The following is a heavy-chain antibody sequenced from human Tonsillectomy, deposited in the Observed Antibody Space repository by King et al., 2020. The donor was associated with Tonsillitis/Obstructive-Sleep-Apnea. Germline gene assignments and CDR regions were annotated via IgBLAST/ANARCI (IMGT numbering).Heavy chain of an antibody. V-gene: IGHV1-2*06. J-gene: IGHJ4*02. Sequence: AQLVQSGPEVKKPGASVKVSCTASGYTFTAYYIHWVRQAPGQGLEWMGRINPTSGGTDYAQKFQGRVTMTGDTGMRTAYMELTGLRSDDTAVYYCARDMGIIIVGAMDDFDYWGQGALVTVSS. CDR3: ARDMGIIIVGAMDDFDY. D-gene: IGHD1-26*01. CDR1: GYTFTAYY. CDR2: INPTSGGT.